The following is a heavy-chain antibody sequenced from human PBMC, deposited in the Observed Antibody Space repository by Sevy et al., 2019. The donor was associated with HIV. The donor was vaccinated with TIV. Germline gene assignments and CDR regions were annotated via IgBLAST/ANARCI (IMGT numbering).Heavy chain of an antibody. CDR3: ARHAFKHGYRPSYFDS. CDR1: GGSISAKNYI. CDR2: IYHTGST. D-gene: IGHD5-18*01. J-gene: IGHJ4*01. Sequence: SETLSLTCTVSGGSISAKNYIWGWIRQPPGKGLEWIGSIYHTGSTYHSPSLQSRVGISVDTSKKLFSVKLSSVTAADTAVCFCARHAFKHGYRPSYFDSWSHGTLVTVSS. V-gene: IGHV4-39*01.